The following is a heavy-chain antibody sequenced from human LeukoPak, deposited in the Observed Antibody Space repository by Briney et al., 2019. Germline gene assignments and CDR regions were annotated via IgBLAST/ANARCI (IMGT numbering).Heavy chain of an antibody. CDR1: GFTFSTFA. CDR3: AKSLSITKPRGPFDY. V-gene: IGHV3-23*01. Sequence: GGSLRLSCTASGFTFSTFAMGWVRQAPGKGLQWVSGISGSGDTTYYADSVKGRFTISRDNSKNTLYLQMNSLRDEDTAVYSCAKSLSITKPRGPFDYWGQGTLVTVSS. D-gene: IGHD2-2*01. CDR2: ISGSGDTT. J-gene: IGHJ4*02.